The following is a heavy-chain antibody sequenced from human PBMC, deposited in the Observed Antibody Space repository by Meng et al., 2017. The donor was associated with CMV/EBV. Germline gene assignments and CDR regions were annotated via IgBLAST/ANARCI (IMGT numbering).Heavy chain of an antibody. V-gene: IGHV1-69*05. D-gene: IGHD2-2*01. Sequence: SVKVSCKAAGGTFSSYAISWVRQGPGQGLEWRGGIIPIFGTANYAQKFQGRVTITTDESTSTAYMELSSLRSEDTAVYYCARGQSRIVVPAASVDYYYGLDVWGQGTTVTVSS. CDR3: ARGQSRIVVPAASVDYYYGLDV. CDR1: GGTFSSYA. J-gene: IGHJ6*02. CDR2: IIPIFGTA.